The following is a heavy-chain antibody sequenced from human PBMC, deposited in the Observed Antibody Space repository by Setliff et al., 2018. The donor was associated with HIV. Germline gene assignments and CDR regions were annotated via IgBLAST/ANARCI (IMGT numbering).Heavy chain of an antibody. Sequence: LPETLSLTCSVSGYSITNGYYWGWIRQPPGKGLEWVGSIYYSGSTYYSPSLKSRVTISVDTSKNQFSLTLTSVTAADTAVYYCARQQHSSDLKIWNYWGQGTLVTVSS. V-gene: IGHV4-38-2*02. J-gene: IGHJ4*02. CDR2: IYYSGST. D-gene: IGHD6-13*01. CDR3: ARQQHSSDLKIWNY. CDR1: GYSITNGYY.